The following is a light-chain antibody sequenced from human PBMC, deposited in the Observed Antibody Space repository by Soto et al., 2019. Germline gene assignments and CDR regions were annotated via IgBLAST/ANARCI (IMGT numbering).Light chain of an antibody. CDR1: SSDVGGYKY. CDR3: ASYTSSSTSVI. J-gene: IGLJ2*01. V-gene: IGLV2-14*01. Sequence: QSVLTQPASVSGSPGQSITISCTGTSSDVGGYKYVSWDQQHPDKAPKLIIFEVSNRPSGISSRFSGSKSGNTASLTISGLQAEDEADYYCASYTSSSTSVIFGRGTKLTVL. CDR2: EVS.